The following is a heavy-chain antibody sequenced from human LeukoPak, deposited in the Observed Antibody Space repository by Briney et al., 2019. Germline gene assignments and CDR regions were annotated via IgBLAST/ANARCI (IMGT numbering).Heavy chain of an antibody. CDR1: GYTFTSYG. J-gene: IGHJ4*02. CDR3: ARGTPSSSSDY. CDR2: MNPNSGNT. D-gene: IGHD6-6*01. Sequence: ASVKVSCKASGYTFTSYGISWVRQAPGQGLEWMGWMNPNSGNTGYAQKFQGRVTMTRSTSISTAYMELSSLRSEDTAVYYCARGTPSSSSDYWGQGTLVTVSS. V-gene: IGHV1-8*02.